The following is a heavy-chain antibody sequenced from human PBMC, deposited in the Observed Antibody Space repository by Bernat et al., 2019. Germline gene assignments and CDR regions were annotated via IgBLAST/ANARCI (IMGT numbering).Heavy chain of an antibody. CDR2: ITTISGYT. Sequence: QVQLVEPGGGLVKPGGSLRLSCAASGFSFSDHYMSWIRQAPGQGPEWVSSITTISGYTNYADSVKGRFTISRDNAQNSLYLQMNSLRADDTAVYYCARVGQWELPKIYQFYYWGQGTLVTVSS. CDR3: ARVGQWELPKIYQFYY. CDR1: GFSFSDHY. V-gene: IGHV3-11*06. J-gene: IGHJ4*02. D-gene: IGHD1-26*01.